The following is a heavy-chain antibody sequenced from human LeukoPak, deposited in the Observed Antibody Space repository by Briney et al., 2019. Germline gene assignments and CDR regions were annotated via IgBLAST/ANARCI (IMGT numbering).Heavy chain of an antibody. Sequence: GGSLRLSYASSGFTFGSHAMHWVRQAPGKGLEWVTVISSDGSNKYYADSVKGRFTISRDNSKNALYLQMNSLRPEDTALYYCARDTYYYDSSGYYQYYFDYWGQGTLVTVSS. CDR2: ISSDGSNK. CDR3: ARDTYYYDSSGYYQYYFDY. V-gene: IGHV3-30*04. J-gene: IGHJ4*02. CDR1: GFTFGSHA. D-gene: IGHD3-22*01.